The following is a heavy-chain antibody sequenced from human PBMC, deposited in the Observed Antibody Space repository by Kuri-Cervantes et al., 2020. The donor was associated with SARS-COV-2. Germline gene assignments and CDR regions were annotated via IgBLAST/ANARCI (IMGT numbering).Heavy chain of an antibody. CDR2: IYTSGST. CDR3: ASSTSRVAAFDI. V-gene: IGHV4-4*07. D-gene: IGHD1-1*01. CDR1: GGSISSYY. Sequence: GSLRLSCTVSGGSISSYYWSWIRQPAGKGLEWIGRIYTSGSTNYNPSLKSRVTMSVDTSKNQFSLKLSSVTAADTAVYYCASSTSRVAAFDIWGQGTMVTVSS. J-gene: IGHJ3*02.